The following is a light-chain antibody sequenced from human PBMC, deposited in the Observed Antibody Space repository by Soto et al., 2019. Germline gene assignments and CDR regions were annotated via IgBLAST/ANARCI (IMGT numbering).Light chain of an antibody. CDR2: QVS. V-gene: IGKV2-30*01. CDR3: MQGTNWPPT. Sequence: DVVMTPSPLSLPVTLGQPVSISCRSSQSLVYTDGNTYLNWFHQRPGQSPRRLIYQVSTRDSGVPDRFSGGGSGTNFTLKIDRAEAEDVRVYYCMQGTNWPPTIGGGTTVEIK. J-gene: IGKJ4*01. CDR1: QSLVYTDGNTY.